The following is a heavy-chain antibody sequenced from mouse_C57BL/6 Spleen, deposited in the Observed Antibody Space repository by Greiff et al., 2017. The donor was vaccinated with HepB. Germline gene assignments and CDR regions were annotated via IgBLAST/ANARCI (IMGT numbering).Heavy chain of an antibody. J-gene: IGHJ2*01. V-gene: IGHV5-4*01. CDR3: ARDRRVGQGYFDY. Sequence: EVQRVESGGGLVKPGGSLKLSCAASGFTFSSYAMSWVRQTPEKRLEWVATISDGGSYTYYPDNVKGRFTISRDNAKNNLYLQMSHLKSEDTAMYYCARDRRVGQGYFDYWGQGTTLTVSS. CDR1: GFTFSSYA. CDR2: ISDGGSYT. D-gene: IGHD1-1*02.